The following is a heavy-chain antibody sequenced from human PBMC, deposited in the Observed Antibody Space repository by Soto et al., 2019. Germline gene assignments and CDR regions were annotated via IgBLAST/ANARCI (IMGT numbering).Heavy chain of an antibody. V-gene: IGHV4-61*01. Sequence: SETLSPTCTVSGAPVSSQTHFWTGIRQPPGKGLEWIGYMYYSGITNSNPALKSRVTLSVDRSRNQFSLSLNSVTAADTAVYYCAREDMSGTYYFDYWGPGIQVTVSS. J-gene: IGHJ4*02. CDR1: GAPVSSQTHF. CDR3: AREDMSGTYYFDY. CDR2: MYYSGIT. D-gene: IGHD1-26*01.